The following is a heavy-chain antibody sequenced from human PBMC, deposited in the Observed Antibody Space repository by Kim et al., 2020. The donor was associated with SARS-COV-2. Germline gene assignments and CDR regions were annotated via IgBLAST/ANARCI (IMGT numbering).Heavy chain of an antibody. Sequence: GGSLRLSCVASGFSFSCCAMTWVRQVPGKGPEWVSSISHDGTSSHYANSVRGRFTISRDDSKNTLYLQLNSLRGDDTALYYCAKDVWSYSGMVVWGQGTT. CDR3: AKDVWSYSGMVV. V-gene: IGHV3-23*01. J-gene: IGHJ6*02. D-gene: IGHD2-21*01. CDR1: GFSFSCCA. CDR2: ISHDGTSS.